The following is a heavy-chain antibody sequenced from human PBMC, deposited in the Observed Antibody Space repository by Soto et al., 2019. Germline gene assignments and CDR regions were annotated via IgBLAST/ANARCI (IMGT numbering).Heavy chain of an antibody. CDR2: MNPNSGDT. J-gene: IGHJ4*02. V-gene: IGHV1-8*01. CDR3: ARVGGNWNDVYVDW. D-gene: IGHD1-1*01. Sequence: QVQLGQSGAEVKTPGASVKVSFKASGYTFSDHEINWLRQSSGQGPEWLGWMNPNSGDTGYAQKFQGRVTRTSDTSNRTAYMELSSMRSEDTAVYYCARVGGNWNDVYVDWWGQVTLVTVSS. CDR1: GYTFSDHE.